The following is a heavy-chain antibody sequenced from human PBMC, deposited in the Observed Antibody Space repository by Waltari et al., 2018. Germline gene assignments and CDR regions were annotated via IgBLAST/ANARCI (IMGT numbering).Heavy chain of an antibody. Sequence: QVQLQQSGPGLVKPSQTLSLTCAISGDSVSSNSAAWNWIRQSPSRGLEWLGRTYYRSKWYNDYAVSVKSRITINPDTSKNQFSLQLNSVTPEDTAVYYCARELDYYDSSGYAYWYFDLWGRGTLVTVSS. D-gene: IGHD3-22*01. V-gene: IGHV6-1*01. CDR2: TYYRSKWYN. CDR1: GDSVSSNSAA. J-gene: IGHJ2*01. CDR3: ARELDYYDSSGYAYWYFDL.